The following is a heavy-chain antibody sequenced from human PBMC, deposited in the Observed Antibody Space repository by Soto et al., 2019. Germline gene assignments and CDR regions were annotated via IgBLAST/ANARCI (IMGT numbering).Heavy chain of an antibody. V-gene: IGHV4-30-4*01. J-gene: IGHJ4*02. CDR3: ARGGDTAMVIDY. Sequence: TSETLSLTCTVSGGSISSGDYYWSWIRQPPGKGLEWIGYIYYSGSTYYNPSLKSRVTISVDTSKNQFSLKLSSVTAADTAVYYCARGGDTAMVIDYWGQGTLVTVSS. CDR1: GGSISSGDYY. CDR2: IYYSGST. D-gene: IGHD5-18*01.